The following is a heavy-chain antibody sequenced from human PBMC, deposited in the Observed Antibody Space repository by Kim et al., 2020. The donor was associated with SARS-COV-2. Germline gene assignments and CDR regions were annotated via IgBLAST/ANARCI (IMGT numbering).Heavy chain of an antibody. CDR1: GGSISSSSYY. V-gene: IGHV4-39*01. CDR2: IYYSGST. CDR3: ASRPVYYCDSYAEYFQH. D-gene: IGHD3-22*01. Sequence: SETLSLTCTVSGGSISSSSYYWGWIRQPPGKGLEWIGSIYYSGSTYYNPSLKSRVTISVDTSKNQFSLKLSPVTAADTAVYYCASRPVYYCDSYAEYFQHWGQGPLVTVPS. J-gene: IGHJ1*01.